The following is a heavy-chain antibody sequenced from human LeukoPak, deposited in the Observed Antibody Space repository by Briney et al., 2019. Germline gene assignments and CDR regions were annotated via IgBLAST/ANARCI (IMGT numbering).Heavy chain of an antibody. CDR1: GFTFSSYG. CDR3: AKVRVDILVVVAAPFDY. CDR2: ISGSGGST. D-gene: IGHD2-15*01. V-gene: IGHV3-23*01. J-gene: IGHJ4*02. Sequence: PGGSLRLSCAASGFTFSSYGMTWVRQAPGKGLEWVSAISGSGGSTYYADSVKGRFTISRDNSKNTLYLQMNSLRAEDTAVYYCAKVRVDILVVVAAPFDYWGQGTLVTVSS.